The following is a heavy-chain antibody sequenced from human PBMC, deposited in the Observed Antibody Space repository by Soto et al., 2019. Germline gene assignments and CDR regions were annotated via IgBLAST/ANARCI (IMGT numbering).Heavy chain of an antibody. J-gene: IGHJ4*02. CDR2: INAGNGNT. Sequence: ASVKVSCKASGYTFTNYIMHWVRQAPGQRLEWMGWINAGNGNTKYSQKFQGRVTITRDTSASTAYMELSSLRSEDTAVYYCARGVGTSYFEYWGREPWSPSPQ. V-gene: IGHV1-3*01. CDR1: GYTFTNYI. CDR3: ARGVGTSYFEY. D-gene: IGHD3-10*01.